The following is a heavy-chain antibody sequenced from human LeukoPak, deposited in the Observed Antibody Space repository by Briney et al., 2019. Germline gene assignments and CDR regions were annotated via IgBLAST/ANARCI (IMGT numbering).Heavy chain of an antibody. CDR3: ARVGILTGYYNDAFDI. D-gene: IGHD3-9*01. CDR2: ISSSSSYI. Sequence: PGGPLRLSCAASGFTFSSYSMNWVRQAPGKGLEWVSSISSSSSYIYYADSVKGRFTISRDNAKNSLYLQMNSLRAEDTAVYYCARVGILTGYYNDAFDIWGQGTMVTVSS. J-gene: IGHJ3*02. CDR1: GFTFSSYS. V-gene: IGHV3-21*01.